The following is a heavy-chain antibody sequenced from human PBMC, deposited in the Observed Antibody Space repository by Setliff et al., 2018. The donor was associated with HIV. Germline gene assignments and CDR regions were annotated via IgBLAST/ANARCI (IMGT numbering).Heavy chain of an antibody. CDR3: ARDWEARADYYDTSGQAQYFQH. D-gene: IGHD3-22*01. J-gene: IGHJ1*01. V-gene: IGHV1-46*01. CDR2: INPSGGTT. CDR1: GYSFTSYY. Sequence: ASVKVSCKASGYSFTSYYVRWVRQAPGQGLEWMGIINPSGGTTSYAQKFQGRVTMTRDTSTSTVYMELSSLRSEDTAVYYCARDWEARADYYDTSGQAQYFQHWGQGTLVTVSS.